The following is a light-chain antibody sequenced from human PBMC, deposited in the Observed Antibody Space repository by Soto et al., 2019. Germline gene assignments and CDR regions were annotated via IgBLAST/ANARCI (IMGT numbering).Light chain of an antibody. CDR2: GAS. J-gene: IGKJ3*01. V-gene: IGKV3-15*01. CDR1: QSVSSN. CDR3: QQYSTWPFT. Sequence: EIVLTQSPGTLSLSPGERATLSCGASQNTASQSVSSNLAWYQQKPGQAPRLLIYGASTRATGVPARFSGSGSGTEFTLTISSLQSEDFAVYYCQQYSTWPFTFGPGTKVDIK.